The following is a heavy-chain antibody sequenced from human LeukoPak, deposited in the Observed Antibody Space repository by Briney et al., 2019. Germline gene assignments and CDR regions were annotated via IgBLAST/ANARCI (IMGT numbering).Heavy chain of an antibody. CDR1: GGSISSSSYY. CDR2: IYYSGST. Sequence: SETLSLTCTVSGGSISSSSYYWGWIRQPPGKGLEWIGSIYYSGSTYYNPSLKSRVTISVDTSKNQFSLKLSSVTAADTAVYYCARQTILRWSPGAFDIWGQGTMVTVSS. V-gene: IGHV4-39*01. D-gene: IGHD4-23*01. J-gene: IGHJ3*02. CDR3: ARQTILRWSPGAFDI.